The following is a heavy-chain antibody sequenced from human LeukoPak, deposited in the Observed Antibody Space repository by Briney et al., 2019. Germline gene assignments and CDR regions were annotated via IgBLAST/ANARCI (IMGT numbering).Heavy chain of an antibody. CDR2: FLSDGRI. Sequence: GGSLRLSCAASGFTFSDYYMTWVRQAPGKGLEWVSDFLSDGRIYYADSVKGRFTISKDNSQNTVNLQMDNLRAEDAAIYYCASYRRAYDIWGQGTVVTVAS. D-gene: IGHD1-26*01. CDR3: ASYRRAYDI. V-gene: IGHV3-53*01. CDR1: GFTFSDYY. J-gene: IGHJ3*02.